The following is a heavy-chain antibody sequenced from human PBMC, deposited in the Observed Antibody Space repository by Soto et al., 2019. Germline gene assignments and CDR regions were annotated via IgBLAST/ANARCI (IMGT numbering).Heavy chain of an antibody. CDR3: AKDRRYSYGYFDY. V-gene: IGHV3-23*01. CDR2: ISGSGGST. CDR1: VFTFISYA. Sequence: GWSLRLSCASSVFTFISYAMSWVRQAPGKGLEWVSAISGSGGSTYYADSVKGRFTISRDNSKNTLYLQMNSLRAEDTAVYYCAKDRRYSYGYFDYWGQGTLVTVSS. D-gene: IGHD5-18*01. J-gene: IGHJ4*02.